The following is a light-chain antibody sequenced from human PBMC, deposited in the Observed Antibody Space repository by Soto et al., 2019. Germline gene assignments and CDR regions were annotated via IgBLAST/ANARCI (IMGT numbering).Light chain of an antibody. CDR1: QSINNY. V-gene: IGKV1-39*01. CDR3: QQNYDAPQWT. CDR2: VAS. J-gene: IGKJ1*01. Sequence: DTQMTQSPSSLSASVGDRVTITCRASQSINNYLNWYQQKPGKAPKLLIYVASSLQSGVPSRFSGSGSGTDFNLTISSLQPDDFATYFCQQNYDAPQWTFGQGTKVEIK.